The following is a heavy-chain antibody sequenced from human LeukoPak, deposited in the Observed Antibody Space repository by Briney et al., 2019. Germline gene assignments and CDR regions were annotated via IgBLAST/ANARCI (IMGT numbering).Heavy chain of an antibody. CDR2: IIPIFGTA. Sequence: SVKVSYKASGGTFSSYAISWVRQAPGQGLEWMGGIIPIFGTANYAQKFQGRVTITTDESTSTAYMELSSLRSEDTAVYYCAVSLVGATQYYFDYWGQGTLVTVSS. CDR1: GGTFSSYA. CDR3: AVSLVGATQYYFDY. V-gene: IGHV1-69*05. D-gene: IGHD1-26*01. J-gene: IGHJ4*02.